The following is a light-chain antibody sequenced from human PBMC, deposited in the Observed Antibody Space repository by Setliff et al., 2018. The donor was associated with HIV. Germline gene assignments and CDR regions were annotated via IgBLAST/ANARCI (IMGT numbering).Light chain of an antibody. CDR3: SSYTTSNTYV. V-gene: IGLV2-18*02. J-gene: IGLJ1*01. CDR1: SNDIGGYNR. CDR2: EVS. Sequence: QSVLTQPASVSGSPGQTITISCTGTSNDIGGYNRVSWYQQPPGTAPKLMIYEVSYRPSGVPDRFSGSKSVNTASLTISGLQAEDEADYYCSSYTTSNTYVFGTGTRSPS.